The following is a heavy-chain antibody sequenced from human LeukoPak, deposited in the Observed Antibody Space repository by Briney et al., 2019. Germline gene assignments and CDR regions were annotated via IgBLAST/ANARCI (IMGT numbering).Heavy chain of an antibody. D-gene: IGHD3-3*01. CDR2: IKWNGGST. CDR3: ARDRNDYDFWSGYSMSYFDY. J-gene: IGHJ4*02. Sequence: GGSLRLSCAASGFTFEDYDMNWVRHAPGKGLEWVSGIKWNGGSTGYADSVRGRFTISRDNAKNSLYLQMNSQRAEDTALYYCARDRNDYDFWSGYSMSYFDYWGQGTLVTVSS. CDR1: GFTFEDYD. V-gene: IGHV3-20*04.